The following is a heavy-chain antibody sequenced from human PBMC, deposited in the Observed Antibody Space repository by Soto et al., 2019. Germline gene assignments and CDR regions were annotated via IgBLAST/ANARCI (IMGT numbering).Heavy chain of an antibody. Sequence: SRPALVNTTETLTLTCTLSGFSLSNGRMCVSWIRRPPGSALELLAHFFSDAERSYSTCMQSILTMSEDTSGAQVVLTMTNMDPKDTGTYCRARRNDDSDSHCYAREFWGPGSSVNVSS. CDR1: GFSLSNGRMC. V-gene: IGHV2-26*01. CDR3: ARRNDDSDSHCYAREF. J-gene: IGHJ6*01. D-gene: IGHD1-1*01. CDR2: FFSDAER.